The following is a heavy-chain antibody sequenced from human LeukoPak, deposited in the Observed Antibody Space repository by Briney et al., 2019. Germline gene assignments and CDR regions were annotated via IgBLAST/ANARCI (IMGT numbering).Heavy chain of an antibody. J-gene: IGHJ6*02. V-gene: IGHV4-31*03. CDR1: GGSISSSDYY. CDR3: ARDRVTVAGRDYSYYYGMDV. Sequence: SETLSLSCTVSGGSISSSDYYWTWIRQHPGKGLEWVGYVHHSGSASYNPSLKSRVTISGDTSKNQFSLKLSSVTAADTAVYYCARDRVTVAGRDYSYYYGMDVWGQGTAVTVSS. CDR2: VHHSGSA. D-gene: IGHD6-19*01.